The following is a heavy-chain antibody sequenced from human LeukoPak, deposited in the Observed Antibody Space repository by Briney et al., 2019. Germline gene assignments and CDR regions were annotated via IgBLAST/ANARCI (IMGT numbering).Heavy chain of an antibody. CDR1: GGSISSYY. CDR3: AREAIAVAGTSPDY. D-gene: IGHD6-19*01. J-gene: IGHJ4*02. V-gene: IGHV4-59*01. Sequence: PSETLSLTCSVSGGSISSYYWSWIRQPPGKGLEWIGYIYYSGRTNYNPSLKSRVTISVDTSKNQFSLTLSSVTAADTAVYYCAREAIAVAGTSPDYWGQGTLVTVSS. CDR2: IYYSGRT.